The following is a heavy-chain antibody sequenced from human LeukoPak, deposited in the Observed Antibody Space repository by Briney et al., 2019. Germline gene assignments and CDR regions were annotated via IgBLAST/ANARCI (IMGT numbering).Heavy chain of an antibody. CDR1: GFTFSSYA. V-gene: IGHV3-33*01. CDR3: ARDPGPATAFYFDY. Sequence: GRSLRLSCAASGFTFSSYAMHWVRQAPGKGLEWAAVIWYDGSNKYYADSVKGRFTISRDNSKNSLYLQMNSLRAEDTAVFYCARDPGPATAFYFDYWGQGTLVTVSS. J-gene: IGHJ4*02. D-gene: IGHD2-2*01. CDR2: IWYDGSNK.